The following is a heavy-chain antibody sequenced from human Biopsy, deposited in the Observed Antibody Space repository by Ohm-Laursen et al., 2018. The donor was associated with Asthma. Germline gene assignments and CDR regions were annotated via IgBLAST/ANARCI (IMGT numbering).Heavy chain of an antibody. J-gene: IGHJ5*02. CDR3: ARDRRQSSSGEDWFDP. D-gene: IGHD3-16*01. V-gene: IGHV1-69*15. CDR1: GYTFTYFS. Sequence: SSVKVSCKASGYTFTYFSIYWVRQAPGQGLEWMGTIIPIFDSTKYAQKFQDRVTIIADESTGTASLELRSLRSEDTAVYYCARDRRQSSSGEDWFDPWGQGTLVTVSS. CDR2: IIPIFDST.